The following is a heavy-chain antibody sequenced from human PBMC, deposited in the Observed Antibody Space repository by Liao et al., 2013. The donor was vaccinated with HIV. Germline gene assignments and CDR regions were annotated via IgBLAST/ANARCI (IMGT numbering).Heavy chain of an antibody. D-gene: IGHD1-26*01. J-gene: IGHJ5*02. CDR1: GGSMRSYY. Sequence: QVQLQESGPGLVKPSETLSLTCTVSGGSMRSYYWSWIRQSAGKGLEWIGRIYFSGSTNYNPSLKSRVTMSVDTFKKQFSLKLSSVTAADTGVYYCARDVDGGTYRGKLDPWGQGTPVTVSS. CDR3: ARDVDGGTYRGKLDP. CDR2: IYFSGST. V-gene: IGHV4-4*07.